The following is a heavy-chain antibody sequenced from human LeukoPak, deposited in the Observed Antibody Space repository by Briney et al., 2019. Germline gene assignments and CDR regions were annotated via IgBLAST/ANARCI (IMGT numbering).Heavy chain of an antibody. D-gene: IGHD5-18*01. Sequence: ASVNASCTASGYTFTGYYMHWVRQAPGQGLEWMGWINPNSGGTNYAQKFQGRVTMTRDTSISTAYMELSRLRSDDTAVYYCARDLLTAMVGYWGQGTLVIVSS. CDR1: GYTFTGYY. CDR3: ARDLLTAMVGY. V-gene: IGHV1-2*02. J-gene: IGHJ4*02. CDR2: INPNSGGT.